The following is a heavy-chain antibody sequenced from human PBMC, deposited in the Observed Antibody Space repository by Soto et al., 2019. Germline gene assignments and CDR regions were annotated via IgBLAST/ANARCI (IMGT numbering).Heavy chain of an antibody. CDR3: ARGYRYGYYFDY. V-gene: IGHV4-30-4*01. Sequence: LSLTCTVSGGSISSGDYYWSWIRQPPGKGLEWIGYIYYSGSTYYNPSLKSRVTISVDTSKNQFSLKLSSVTAADTAVYYCARGYRYGYYFDYWGQGTLVTVSS. CDR1: GGSISSGDYY. J-gene: IGHJ4*02. CDR2: IYYSGST. D-gene: IGHD5-18*01.